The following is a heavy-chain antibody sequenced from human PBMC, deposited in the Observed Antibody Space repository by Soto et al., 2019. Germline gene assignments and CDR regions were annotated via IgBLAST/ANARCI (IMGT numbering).Heavy chain of an antibody. D-gene: IGHD3-22*01. Sequence: GASVKVSCKASGYTFTSYGISWVRQAPGQGLEWMGWISAYNGNTNYAQKLQGRVTMTTDTSTSTAYMELRSLRSDDTAVYYCARYVNYYDSSGLQDYWGQGTLVTSP. V-gene: IGHV1-18*01. CDR3: ARYVNYYDSSGLQDY. CDR2: ISAYNGNT. J-gene: IGHJ4*02. CDR1: GYTFTSYG.